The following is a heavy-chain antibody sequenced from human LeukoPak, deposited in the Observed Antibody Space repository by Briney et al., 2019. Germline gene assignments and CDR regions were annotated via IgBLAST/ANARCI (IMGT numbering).Heavy chain of an antibody. CDR1: GYTFTGYY. J-gene: IGHJ4*02. V-gene: IGHV1-2*06. Sequence: ASVKVSCKASGYTFTGYYMHWVRQAPGQGLEWMGRINPNSGGTNYAQKFQGRVTMTRDTSISTAYMELSSLRSDDTAVYYCARMGRDGYNFDYWGQGTLVTVSS. CDR2: INPNSGGT. CDR3: ARMGRDGYNFDY. D-gene: IGHD5-24*01.